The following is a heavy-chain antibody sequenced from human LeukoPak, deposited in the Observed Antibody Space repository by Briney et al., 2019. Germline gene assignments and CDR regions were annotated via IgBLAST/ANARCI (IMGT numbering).Heavy chain of an antibody. Sequence: QPGRSLRLSCAASGFTFSSYAMHWVRQAPGKGLEWVAVISYDGSNKYYADSVKGRFTISRDNSKNTLYLQMNSLRAEDTAVYYCARDGGKWGSPFDYWGQGTLVTVSS. CDR1: GFTFSSYA. CDR3: ARDGGKWGSPFDY. J-gene: IGHJ4*02. V-gene: IGHV3-30-3*01. CDR2: ISYDGSNK. D-gene: IGHD3-16*01.